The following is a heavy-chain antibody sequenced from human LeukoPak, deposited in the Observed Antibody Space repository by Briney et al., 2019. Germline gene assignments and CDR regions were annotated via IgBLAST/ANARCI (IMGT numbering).Heavy chain of an antibody. J-gene: IGHJ3*02. CDR2: IYYNGDT. V-gene: IGHV4-59*01. D-gene: IGHD3-10*02. CDR3: ERYPLDSDPYVDAFDI. Sequence: SETLSLTCTVSGASTNDDYWNWIRQPPGKGLEWIGYIYYNGDTNYNPSLKSRVTISIGTSKTQFSLKLNSVTAADTAIYYCERYPLDSDPYVDAFDIWGHGTMVTISS. CDR1: GASTNDDY.